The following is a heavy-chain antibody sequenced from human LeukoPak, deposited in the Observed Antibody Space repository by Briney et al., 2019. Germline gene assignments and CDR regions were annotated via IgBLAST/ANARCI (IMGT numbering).Heavy chain of an antibody. D-gene: IGHD3-22*01. V-gene: IGHV3-30-3*01. CDR2: ISYDGSNK. CDR3: ARDPYYYDSSGYPHYFDY. J-gene: IGHJ4*02. Sequence: PGGSLRLSCAASGFTFSSYAMHWVRQAPGKGLEWVAVISYDGSNKYYADSVKGRFTISRDNSKNTLYLQMNSLRAEDTAVCYCARDPYYYDSSGYPHYFDYWGQGTLVTVSS. CDR1: GFTFSSYA.